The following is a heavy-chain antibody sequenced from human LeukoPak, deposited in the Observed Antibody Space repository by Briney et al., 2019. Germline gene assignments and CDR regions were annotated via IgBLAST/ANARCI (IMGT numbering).Heavy chain of an antibody. Sequence: SETLSLTCAVYGGSFSGYYWGWIRQPPGKGLEGIGEINHSGSTNYNPSLKSRVTISVDTAKNQFSLKLSSVTAADTAVYYCARGKRPFYGSGSYVDYWGQGTLVTVSS. V-gene: IGHV4-34*01. D-gene: IGHD3-10*01. CDR3: ARGKRPFYGSGSYVDY. CDR2: INHSGST. J-gene: IGHJ4*02. CDR1: GGSFSGYY.